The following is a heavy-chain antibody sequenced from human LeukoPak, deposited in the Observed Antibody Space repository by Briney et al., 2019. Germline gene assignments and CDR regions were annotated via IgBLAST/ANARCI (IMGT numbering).Heavy chain of an antibody. J-gene: IGHJ4*02. CDR1: GFTVSSNY. D-gene: IGHD6-19*01. CDR2: IYSGGST. V-gene: IGHV3-66*01. Sequence: PGGSLRLSCAASGFTVSSNYMSWVRQAPGMGLEWISVIYSGGSTYYADSVKGRFTISRDNSKNTLYLQMNSLRAEDTAVYYCARGISSGWYGSYYFDYWGQGTLVTVSS. CDR3: ARGISSGWYGSYYFDY.